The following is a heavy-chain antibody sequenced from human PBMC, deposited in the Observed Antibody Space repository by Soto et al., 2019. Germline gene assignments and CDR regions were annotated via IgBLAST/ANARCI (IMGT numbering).Heavy chain of an antibody. Sequence: PGGSLRLSWAASGFTFSSYAMSWVRQAPGKGLEWVSAISGSGGSTYYADSVKGRFTISRDNSKNTLYLQMNSLRAEDTAVYYCAKDHRKAKLLIPITVNDYYYYMDVWGKGTTVTVSS. V-gene: IGHV3-23*01. CDR1: GFTFSSYA. J-gene: IGHJ6*03. CDR2: ISGSGGST. D-gene: IGHD4-17*01. CDR3: AKDHRKAKLLIPITVNDYYYYMDV.